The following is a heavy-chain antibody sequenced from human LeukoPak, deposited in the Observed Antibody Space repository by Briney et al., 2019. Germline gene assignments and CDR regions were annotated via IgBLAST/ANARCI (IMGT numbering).Heavy chain of an antibody. D-gene: IGHD5-24*01. Sequence: SVKVSCKASGGTSSSYTISWVRQAPGQGLEWMGRIIPILGIANYAQKFQGRVTITADKSTSTAYMELSSLRSEDTAVYYCARDQRRDGYNFSWGQGTLVTVSS. CDR2: IIPILGIA. J-gene: IGHJ5*02. CDR3: ARDQRRDGYNFS. V-gene: IGHV1-69*04. CDR1: GGTSSSYT.